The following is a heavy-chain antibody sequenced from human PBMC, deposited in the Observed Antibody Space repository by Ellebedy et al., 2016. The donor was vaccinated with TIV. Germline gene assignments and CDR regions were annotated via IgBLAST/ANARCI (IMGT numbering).Heavy chain of an antibody. CDR1: GYTFTSHP. J-gene: IGHJ4*02. V-gene: IGHV7-4-1*02. CDR2: INTNTGNT. CDR3: ARDRYYGGNYRGIDY. Sequence: AASVKVSCKASGYTFTSHPLNWVRQAPGRGLEWMGWINTNTGNTESVPSFTGRFVFYLDTSVGTAYLQISSLQAEDTAIYYCARDRYYGGNYRGIDYWGQGTLVTVSS. D-gene: IGHD4-23*01.